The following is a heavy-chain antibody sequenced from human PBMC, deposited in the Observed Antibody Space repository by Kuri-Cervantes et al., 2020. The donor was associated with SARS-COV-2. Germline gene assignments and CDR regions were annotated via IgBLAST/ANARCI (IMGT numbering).Heavy chain of an antibody. D-gene: IGHD3-3*01. J-gene: IGHJ4*02. CDR1: GDTIVSDDYY. CDR3: ARFLAGNFDY. CDR2: VYYSGST. Sequence: SETLSLTCSVSGDTIVSDDYYWGWIRQPPGKGLEWIGSVYYSGSTYYNPSLKSRVTISVDTSKNQFSLKLSSVTAADTAVYYCARFLAGNFDYWGQGTLVTVSS. V-gene: IGHV4-39*01.